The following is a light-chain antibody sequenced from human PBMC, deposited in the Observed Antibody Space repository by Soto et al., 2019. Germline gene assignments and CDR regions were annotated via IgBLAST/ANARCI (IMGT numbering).Light chain of an antibody. CDR2: GTS. CDR3: NQYVSGM. Sequence: EIVLTQSPGTLSVSPGERATLSCRASQSISSNHLAWYQQKPGQAPRLLIYGTSSRATGIPDRFSGSGSGTDFTLTISRLEPDDSTIYYCNQYVSGMFGPGNKVEIK. J-gene: IGKJ1*01. CDR1: QSISSNH. V-gene: IGKV3-20*01.